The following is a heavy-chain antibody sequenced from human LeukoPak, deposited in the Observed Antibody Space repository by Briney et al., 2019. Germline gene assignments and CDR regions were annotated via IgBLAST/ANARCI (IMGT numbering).Heavy chain of an antibody. CDR2: INPNSGGT. V-gene: IGHV1-2*06. CDR1: GYTFTGYY. D-gene: IGHD2-2*01. J-gene: IGHJ4*02. Sequence: WASVKVSCKASGYTFTGYYMHWARQAPGQGLEWMGRINPNSGGTNYAQKFQGRVTMTRDTSISTAYMELSRLRSDDAAVYYWARDLNAWYQLLFYWGQGSLVTVSS. CDR3: ARDLNAWYQLLFY.